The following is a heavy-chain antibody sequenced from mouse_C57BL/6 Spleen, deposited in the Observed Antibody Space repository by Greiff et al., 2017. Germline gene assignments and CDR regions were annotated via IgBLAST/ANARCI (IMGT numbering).Heavy chain of an antibody. D-gene: IGHD3-2*02. Sequence: EVQGVEPGGGLVKPGGSLKLSCAASGFTFSDYGMHWVRQAPEKGLEWVAYISSGSSTIYYADTVKGRFTISRDNAKHTLFLQMTSLGSEYTAMYYCARARLFDYWGQGTTLTVSS. J-gene: IGHJ2*01. CDR1: GFTFSDYG. CDR3: ARARLFDY. CDR2: ISSGSSTI. V-gene: IGHV5-17*01.